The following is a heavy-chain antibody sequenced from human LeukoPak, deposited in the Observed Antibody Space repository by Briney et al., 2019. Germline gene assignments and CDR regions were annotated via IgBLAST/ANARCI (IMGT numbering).Heavy chain of an antibody. D-gene: IGHD2-2*01. V-gene: IGHV1-69*05. CDR1: GGTFSSYA. CDR2: IIPIFGTA. J-gene: IGHJ5*02. Sequence: ASVKVSCKASGGTFSSYAISWVRQAPGQGLEWMGGIIPIFGTANYAQKFQGRVTITTDESTSTAYMELSSLRSEDTAVYYCVRDCSSTSCKGFDPWGQGTLVTVSS. CDR3: VRDCSSTSCKGFDP.